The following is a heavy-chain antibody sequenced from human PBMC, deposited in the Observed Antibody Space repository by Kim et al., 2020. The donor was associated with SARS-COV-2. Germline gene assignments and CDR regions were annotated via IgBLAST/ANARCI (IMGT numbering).Heavy chain of an antibody. D-gene: IGHD3-22*01. J-gene: IGHJ5*02. V-gene: IGHV3-23*01. Sequence: SVKGRFTISRNNSKNPLYLQMKGLRAEDTALYYCAKGVDSTGYDNWFDPWGQGALVTVSS. CDR3: AKGVDSTGYDNWFDP.